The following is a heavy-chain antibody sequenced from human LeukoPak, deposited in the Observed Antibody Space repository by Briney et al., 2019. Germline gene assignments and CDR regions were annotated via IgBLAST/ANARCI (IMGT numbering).Heavy chain of an antibody. CDR1: GDSISSGSYY. Sequence: SQTLSLTCTVSGDSISSGSYYWSWIRQPAGKGLVWIGRIYTRGNTYYNPSLKSRVTISLDTSKNQFSLELSSVTAADAAVYYCARDRYSGTFRYYYYYYMDVWGKGTTVTVSS. CDR2: IYTRGNT. J-gene: IGHJ6*03. CDR3: ARDRYSGTFRYYYYYYMDV. D-gene: IGHD1-26*01. V-gene: IGHV4-61*02.